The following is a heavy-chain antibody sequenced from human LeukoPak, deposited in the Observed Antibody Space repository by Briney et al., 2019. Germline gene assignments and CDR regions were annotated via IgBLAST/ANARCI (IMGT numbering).Heavy chain of an antibody. J-gene: IGHJ6*04. Sequence: SETLSLTCTVSGGSISSYYWSWIRQPPGKGLEWIGYIYYSGSTNYNPSLKSRVTISVDTSKNQFSLKLSSVTAADTAVYYCARLTANWGSRYYYYGMDVWGKGTTVTDSS. V-gene: IGHV4-59*01. D-gene: IGHD7-27*01. CDR2: IYYSGST. CDR1: GGSISSYY. CDR3: ARLTANWGSRYYYYGMDV.